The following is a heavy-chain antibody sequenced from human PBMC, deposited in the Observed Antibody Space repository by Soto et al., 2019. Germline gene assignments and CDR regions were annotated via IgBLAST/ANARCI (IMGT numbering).Heavy chain of an antibody. CDR2: ISSSSSTI. CDR3: ARAGVYGSFDI. CDR1: GLTFSSYS. D-gene: IGHD4-17*01. Sequence: PGGSLRLSCAASGLTFSSYSMNWVRQAPGKGLEWVSYISSSSSTIYYPGSVKGRFTISRENAKNSLYLQMNSLRAGDTAVYYCARAGVYGSFDIWGQGTMVTVSS. J-gene: IGHJ3*02. V-gene: IGHV3-48*01.